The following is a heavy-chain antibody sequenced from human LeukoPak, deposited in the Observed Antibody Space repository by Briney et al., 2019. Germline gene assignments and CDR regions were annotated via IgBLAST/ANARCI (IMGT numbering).Heavy chain of an antibody. CDR1: GYTFTGYY. V-gene: IGHV1-2*04. CDR3: VREVYGSFDY. D-gene: IGHD2/OR15-2a*01. Sequence: ASVKVSCKASGYTFTGYYIHWVRQAPGQGLEWMGWINPNSGGTTYAQNFQGWVTMTGDTSISTAYMELRSLRSDDTAVYYCVREVYGSFDYWGQGTLVTVSS. J-gene: IGHJ4*02. CDR2: INPNSGGT.